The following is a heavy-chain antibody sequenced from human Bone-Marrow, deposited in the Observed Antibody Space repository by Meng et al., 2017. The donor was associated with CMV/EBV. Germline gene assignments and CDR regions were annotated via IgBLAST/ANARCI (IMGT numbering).Heavy chain of an antibody. Sequence: GESLKISCAASGFTFSSYSMNWVRQAPGKGLEWVSSISSSSSYIYYADSVKGRFTISRDNAKNSLYLQMNSLRAEDTAVYYCASEPRIRGAFDIWGQGTMVTVSS. D-gene: IGHD2-15*01. CDR3: ASEPRIRGAFDI. CDR2: ISSSSSYI. CDR1: GFTFSSYS. J-gene: IGHJ3*02. V-gene: IGHV3-21*01.